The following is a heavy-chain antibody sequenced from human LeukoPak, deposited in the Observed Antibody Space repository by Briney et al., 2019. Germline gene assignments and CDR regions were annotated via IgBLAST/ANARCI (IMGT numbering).Heavy chain of an antibody. J-gene: IGHJ5*02. CDR1: GFTFSSYA. D-gene: IGHD3-22*01. CDR3: ARGTYYYDLPRLRFDP. Sequence: SGGSLRLSCAASGFTFSSYAMSGVRQAPGKGLEWIGEINHSGSTNYNPSLKSRVTISVDTSKNQFSLKLSSVTAADTAVYYCARGTYYYDLPRLRFDPWGQGTLVTVSS. V-gene: IGHV4-34*01. CDR2: INHSGST.